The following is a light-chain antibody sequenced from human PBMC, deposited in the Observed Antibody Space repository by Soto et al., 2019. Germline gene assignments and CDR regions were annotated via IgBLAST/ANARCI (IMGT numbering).Light chain of an antibody. V-gene: IGLV2-14*01. CDR1: SHDVGRYDY. CDR3: NSYTSSNTLV. CDR2: EVT. Sequence: QSALTQPASASGSPGQSITISCTGTSHDVGRYDYVSWYQQHPGKAPKILIYEVTYRPSGVSNRFSASKSGNTASLTISGLQPEDEADYYCNSYTSSNTLVFGTGTKLTVL. J-gene: IGLJ1*01.